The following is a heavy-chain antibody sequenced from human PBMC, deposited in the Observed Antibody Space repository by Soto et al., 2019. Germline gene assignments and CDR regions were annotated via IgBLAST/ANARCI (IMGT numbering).Heavy chain of an antibody. CDR2: IDPSDSYT. Sequence: PGESLKISFKGSGYSFTSYLISWVRQMPVKGLEWMGRIDPSDSYTNYSPSFQGHVTISADKSISTAYLQWRSLKASDTAMYYCARHELSTAQYAFDIWGQWTMVTV. CDR1: GYSFTSYL. D-gene: IGHD2-21*02. V-gene: IGHV5-10-1*01. CDR3: ARHELSTAQYAFDI. J-gene: IGHJ3*02.